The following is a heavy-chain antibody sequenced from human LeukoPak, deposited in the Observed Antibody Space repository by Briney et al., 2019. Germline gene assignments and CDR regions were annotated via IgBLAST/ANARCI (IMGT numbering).Heavy chain of an antibody. D-gene: IGHD3-16*02. CDR2: IIPIFGTA. V-gene: IGHV1-69*05. Sequence: ASVKVSCKASGGTFSSYAISWVRQVPGQGLEWMGGIIPIFGTANYAQKFQGRVTITTDESTSTAYMELSSLRSEDTAVYYCSSCYTFDYYMDVWGKGTTLTVSS. CDR3: SSCYTFDYYMDV. CDR1: GGTFSSYA. J-gene: IGHJ6*03.